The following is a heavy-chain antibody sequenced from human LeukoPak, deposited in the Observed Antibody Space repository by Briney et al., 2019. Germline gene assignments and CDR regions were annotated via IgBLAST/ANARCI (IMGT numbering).Heavy chain of an antibody. V-gene: IGHV4-38-2*02. J-gene: IGHJ6*03. CDR2: IYHSGST. D-gene: IGHD2-21*02. CDR1: GYSISSGYY. Sequence: SETLSLTCTVSGYSISSGYYWGWIRQPPGKGLEWIGSIYHSGSTYYNPSLKSRVTISVDTSKNQFSLKLSSVTAADTAVYYCARESRSYCGGDCYSQYYYYYYMDVWGKGTTVTISS. CDR3: ARESRSYCGGDCYSQYYYYYYMDV.